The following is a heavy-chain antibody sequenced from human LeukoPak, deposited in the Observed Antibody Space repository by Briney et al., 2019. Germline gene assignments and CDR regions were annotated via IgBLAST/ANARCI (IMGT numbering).Heavy chain of an antibody. CDR3: AKDLSEYCSGGSCRYFDY. D-gene: IGHD2-15*01. V-gene: IGHV3-30*02. CDR1: GFTFSSYG. J-gene: IGHJ4*02. CDR2: IRYDGSKK. Sequence: PGGSLRLSCAASGFTFSSYGMHWVRPAPGKGLEWVAFIRYDGSKKYYADSVKGRFTISRDNSKNTLYLQMNSLRAEDTAVYYCAKDLSEYCSGGSCRYFDYWGQGTLVTVSS.